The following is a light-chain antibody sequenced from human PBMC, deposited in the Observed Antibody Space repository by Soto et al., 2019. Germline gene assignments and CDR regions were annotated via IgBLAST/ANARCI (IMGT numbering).Light chain of an antibody. CDR1: QSVSTF. CDR3: QQRSDWRFM. CDR2: DAS. Sequence: EIGLTQSPATLSLSPGERATLSCRASQSVSTFLAWYQQKPGQGPRLLIYDASHRATGIPARFSGSGSGTDFTLTISCLEPKDFAVYYCQQRSDWRFMFGAGTKGDIK. J-gene: IGKJ3*01. V-gene: IGKV3-11*01.